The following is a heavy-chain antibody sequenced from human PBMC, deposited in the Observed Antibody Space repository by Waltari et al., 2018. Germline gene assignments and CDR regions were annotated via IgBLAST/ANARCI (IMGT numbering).Heavy chain of an antibody. V-gene: IGHV1-18*01. CDR3: ARALDYVDYAVGNWFDP. D-gene: IGHD4-17*01. CDR1: VYTFTSYG. J-gene: IGHJ5*02. Sequence: QVQLVQSGAEAKKPGASVKVSCKASVYTFTSYGISWVRQAPVQGLEWMGWVSDYNGNTNYAQKLQGRVTMTTDTSTSTAYMELRSLRSDDTAVYSCARALDYVDYAVGNWFDPWGQGTLVTVSS. CDR2: VSDYNGNT.